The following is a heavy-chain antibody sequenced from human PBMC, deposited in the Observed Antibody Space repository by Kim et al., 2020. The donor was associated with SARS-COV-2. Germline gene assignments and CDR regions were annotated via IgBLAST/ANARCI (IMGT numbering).Heavy chain of an antibody. V-gene: IGHV3-23*01. CDR2: ISGSGGST. Sequence: GSLRLSCAASGFTFSSYAMSWVRQAPGKGLEWVSGISGSGGSTYYADSVKGRFTISRDNSKNTLYLQMNSLRAEDTAVYYCAKDDILTGYSDFDYWGQGTLVTVSS. D-gene: IGHD3-9*01. J-gene: IGHJ4*02. CDR1: GFTFSSYA. CDR3: AKDDILTGYSDFDY.